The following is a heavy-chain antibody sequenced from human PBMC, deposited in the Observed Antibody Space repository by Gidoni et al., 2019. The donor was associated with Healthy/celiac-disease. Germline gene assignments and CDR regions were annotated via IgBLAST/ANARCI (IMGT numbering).Heavy chain of an antibody. J-gene: IGHJ6*02. Sequence: EVQLVESGGGLVQPGGSLRLSCAASGFTFSSYDMHWVRQATGKGLEWVSAIGTAGDTYYPGSVKGRFTISRENAKNSLYLQMNSLRAGDTAVYYCARGNKYDFWSGYRPPYGMDVWGQGTTVTVSS. CDR3: ARGNKYDFWSGYRPPYGMDV. CDR2: IGTAGDT. V-gene: IGHV3-13*01. D-gene: IGHD3-3*01. CDR1: GFTFSSYD.